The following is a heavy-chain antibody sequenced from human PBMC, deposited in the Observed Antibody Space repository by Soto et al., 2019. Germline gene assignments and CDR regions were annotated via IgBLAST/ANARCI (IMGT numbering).Heavy chain of an antibody. V-gene: IGHV2-5*02. Sequence: QITLKESGPTLVKPTQTLTLTCTFSGFSLSTSGVGVGWIRQPPGKALEWLALIYWDDDKRYSPSLKSRLTITKDASKNHVALTMTNMDPVDTATYYCAHVYGGYDNFDYWGQGTLVTVSS. D-gene: IGHD5-12*01. CDR1: GFSLSTSGVG. J-gene: IGHJ4*02. CDR3: AHVYGGYDNFDY. CDR2: IYWDDDK.